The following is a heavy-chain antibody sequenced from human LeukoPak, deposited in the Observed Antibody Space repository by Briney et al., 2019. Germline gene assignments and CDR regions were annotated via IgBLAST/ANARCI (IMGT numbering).Heavy chain of an antibody. J-gene: IGHJ4*02. V-gene: IGHV3-23*01. CDR2: ISGSGGST. D-gene: IGHD3-22*01. CDR1: GFTFDDYG. Sequence: GGSLRLSCAASGFTFDDYGMSWVRHAPGKGLEWVSAISGSGGSTYYADSVKGRFTISRDNSKNTLYLQMNSLRAEDTAVYYCARRCYDSSGFDYWGQGTLVTVSS. CDR3: ARRCYDSSGFDY.